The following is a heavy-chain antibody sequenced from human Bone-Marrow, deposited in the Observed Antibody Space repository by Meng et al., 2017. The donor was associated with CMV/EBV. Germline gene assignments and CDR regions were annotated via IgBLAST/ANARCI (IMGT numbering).Heavy chain of an antibody. Sequence: ASVKVSCKASGYTFTGYYMHWVRQAPGQGLEWMGWINPNSGGTNYAQKFQGRVTMTRDTSISTAYMELSRLRSDDTAVYYRARDRRRSSDYYDSSGYSFSWGQGTLVTVSS. CDR3: ARDRRRSSDYYDSSGYSFS. J-gene: IGHJ4*02. D-gene: IGHD3-22*01. CDR2: INPNSGGT. V-gene: IGHV1-2*02. CDR1: GYTFTGYY.